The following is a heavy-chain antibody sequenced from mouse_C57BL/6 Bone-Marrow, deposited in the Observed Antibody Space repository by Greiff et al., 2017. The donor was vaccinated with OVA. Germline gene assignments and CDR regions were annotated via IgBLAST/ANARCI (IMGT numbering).Heavy chain of an antibody. D-gene: IGHD1-1*01. J-gene: IGHJ4*01. CDR1: GYTFTSYT. Sequence: LQESGAELARPGASVKMSCKASGYTFTSYTMHWVKQRPGQGLEWIGYINPSSGYTKYNQKFKDKATLTADKSSSTAYMQLSSLTSEDSAVYYCARRLDYGSRYYAMDYWGQGTSVTVSS. CDR3: ARRLDYGSRYYAMDY. CDR2: INPSSGYT. V-gene: IGHV1-4*01.